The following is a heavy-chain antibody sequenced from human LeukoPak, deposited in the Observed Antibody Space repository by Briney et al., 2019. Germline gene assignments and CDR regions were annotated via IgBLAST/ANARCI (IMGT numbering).Heavy chain of an antibody. CDR1: GFSFSSYG. Sequence: GGSLRLSCAASGFSFSSYGMHWVRQAPGKGLEWVAVISYDGSNKYYADSVKGRFTISRDNSKNTLYLQMNSLRAEDTAVYYCARPYYYDSSGYSLDYWGQGTLVTVSS. V-gene: IGHV3-30*19. CDR3: ARPYYYDSSGYSLDY. J-gene: IGHJ4*02. D-gene: IGHD3-22*01. CDR2: ISYDGSNK.